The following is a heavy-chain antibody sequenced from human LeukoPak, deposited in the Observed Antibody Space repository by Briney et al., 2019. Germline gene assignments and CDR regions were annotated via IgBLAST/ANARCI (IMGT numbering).Heavy chain of an antibody. D-gene: IGHD6-19*01. Sequence: SQTLSLTCAISGDSVSSNSAAWNWIRQSPSRGLEWLGRTYYRSKWYNDYAVSVKSRITINPDTSKSQFSLQLNSVTPEDTAVYYCARGRAVAGKGGADYFDYWGQGTLVTVSS. J-gene: IGHJ4*02. CDR1: GDSVSSNSAA. V-gene: IGHV6-1*01. CDR3: ARGRAVAGKGGADYFDY. CDR2: TYYRSKWYN.